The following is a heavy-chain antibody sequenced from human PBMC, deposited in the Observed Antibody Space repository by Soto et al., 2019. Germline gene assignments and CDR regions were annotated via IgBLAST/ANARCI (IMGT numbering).Heavy chain of an antibody. V-gene: IGHV1-69*08. D-gene: IGHD6-13*01. CDR1: GDKFSSYT. CDR2: IVSFAGVP. Sequence: QVQLVQSGAEVRNPGSSVKVSCRASGDKFSSYTIIWVRQAPGQGLEWMGRIVSFAGVPIDAQIFQGRITMTANSSSSTAYMELTSLTFDAPAVYSCAREPSIAAVGSPLYSYYYMDVCGEGTAVTVS. J-gene: IGHJ6*03. CDR3: AREPSIAAVGSPLYSYYYMDV.